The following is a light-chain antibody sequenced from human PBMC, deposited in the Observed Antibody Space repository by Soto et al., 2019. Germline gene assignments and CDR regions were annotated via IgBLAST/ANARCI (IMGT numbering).Light chain of an antibody. Sequence: QSALTQPPSASGSPGQSVTFSCIGTSSDVGAYNYVSWYQQHPGKAPKLMIYEVSKRPSGVPDRFSGSKSANTASLTVSGLQAEDEADYYCSSFAGSRNVIFGGGTKLTVL. J-gene: IGLJ2*01. V-gene: IGLV2-8*01. CDR1: SSDVGAYNY. CDR2: EVS. CDR3: SSFAGSRNVI.